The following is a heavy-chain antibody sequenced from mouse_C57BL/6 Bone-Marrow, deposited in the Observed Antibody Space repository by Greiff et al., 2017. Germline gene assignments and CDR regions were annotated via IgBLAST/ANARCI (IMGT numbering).Heavy chain of an antibody. CDR1: GFTFSSYG. J-gene: IGHJ3*01. Sequence: EVQLQESGGDLVKPGGSLKLSCAASGFTFSSYGMSWVRQTPDKRLEWVATISSGGSYTYYPDSVKGRFTISRDNAKNTLYLQMSSLKSEDTAMYYCARLITTVAYWGQGTLVTVSA. CDR2: ISSGGSYT. CDR3: ARLITTVAY. D-gene: IGHD1-1*01. V-gene: IGHV5-6*01.